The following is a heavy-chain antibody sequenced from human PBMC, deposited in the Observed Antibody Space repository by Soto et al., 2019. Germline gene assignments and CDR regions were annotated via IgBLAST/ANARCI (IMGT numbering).Heavy chain of an antibody. Sequence: QITLKESGPTLVKPTQTLTLTCSFSGFSLSTGGRGVGWIRQPPGKALEWLAVIYWNDDERYSPSLKNRVSITKDTYKNQVVLTMTNVDPVDTATYYCAHRGYGDYPRDNWFDPWGQGPLVTVSS. D-gene: IGHD4-17*01. CDR1: GFSLSTGGRG. CDR3: AHRGYGDYPRDNWFDP. CDR2: IYWNDDE. V-gene: IGHV2-5*01. J-gene: IGHJ5*02.